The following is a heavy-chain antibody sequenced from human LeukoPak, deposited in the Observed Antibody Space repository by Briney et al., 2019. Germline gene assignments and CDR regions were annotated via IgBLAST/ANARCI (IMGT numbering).Heavy chain of an antibody. CDR2: INHSGST. J-gene: IGHJ4*02. CDR1: GGSFSGYY. D-gene: IGHD5-18*01. Sequence: PSETLSLTRAVYGGSFSGYYWSWIRQPPGKGLEWIGEINHSGSTNYNPSLKSRVTISVDTSKNQFSLKLSSVTAADTAVYYCASIYSYGDDYWGQGTLVTVSS. CDR3: ASIYSYGDDY. V-gene: IGHV4-34*01.